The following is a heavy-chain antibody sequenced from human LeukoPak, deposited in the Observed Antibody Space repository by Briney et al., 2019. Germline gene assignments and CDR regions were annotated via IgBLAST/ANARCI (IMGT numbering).Heavy chain of an antibody. D-gene: IGHD2-8*02. Sequence: GGSLRLSCAASGFTFSSYGMHWVRQAPGKGPEWVAFIWYDGSNKYYADSVMGRFTISRDNSKNTLYLQMNSLRAEDTAMYYCAKGTGGGYFGYWGQGTLVTVSS. CDR2: IWYDGSNK. V-gene: IGHV3-30*02. CDR3: AKGTGGGYFGY. J-gene: IGHJ4*02. CDR1: GFTFSSYG.